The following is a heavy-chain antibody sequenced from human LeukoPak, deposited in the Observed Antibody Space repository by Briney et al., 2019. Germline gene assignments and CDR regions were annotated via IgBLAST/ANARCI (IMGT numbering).Heavy chain of an antibody. D-gene: IGHD6-6*01. J-gene: IGHJ4*02. CDR1: GFTFSSYA. Sequence: AGGSLRLSCAASGFTFSSYAMSWVRQAPGKGLEWVSAISGSGFTYYADSVKGRFTISRDNSKNTLYLQMNSLRAEDTAVYYCARGLCSSSPWGQGTLVTVSS. CDR3: ARGLCSSSP. V-gene: IGHV3-23*01. CDR2: ISGSGFT.